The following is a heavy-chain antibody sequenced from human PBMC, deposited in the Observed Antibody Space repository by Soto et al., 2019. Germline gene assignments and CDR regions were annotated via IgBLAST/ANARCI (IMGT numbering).Heavy chain of an antibody. J-gene: IGHJ6*03. CDR3: ARDIGSSYYYYYYMDV. CDR1: GFTFSSYW. D-gene: IGHD6-6*01. CDR2: IKQDGSEK. Sequence: GGSLRLSCAASGFTFSSYWMSWVRQAPGKGLEWVANIKQDGSEKYYVDSVKGRFTISRDNAKNSLYLQMNSLRAEDTAVYYCARDIGSSYYYYYYMDVWGKGTTVTVSS. V-gene: IGHV3-7*01.